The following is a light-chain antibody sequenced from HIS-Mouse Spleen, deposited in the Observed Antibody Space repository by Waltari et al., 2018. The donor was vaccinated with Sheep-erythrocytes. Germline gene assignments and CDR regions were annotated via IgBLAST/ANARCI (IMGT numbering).Light chain of an antibody. CDR1: QSTSSY. CDR3: QQSYSTPPLT. CDR2: AAS. J-gene: IGKJ4*02. V-gene: IGKV1-39*01. Sequence: DIQMTQSPSSLSASVGDRVTITYRPRQSTSSYLNWSQRKPGKAPKLLIYAASSLQSGVPSRCSGSGSGTDFSITISSLQPEDFATYYCQQSYSTPPLTFGGGTKVEIK.